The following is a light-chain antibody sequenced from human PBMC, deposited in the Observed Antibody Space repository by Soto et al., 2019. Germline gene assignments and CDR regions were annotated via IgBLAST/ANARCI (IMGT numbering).Light chain of an antibody. CDR3: QQYYSTPHT. CDR2: WAS. CDR1: QSVLYSSNNKNY. V-gene: IGKV4-1*01. Sequence: IVMTQSPDSLAVSLGERATINCKSSQSVLYSSNNKNYLVWYQQKPGQPPKLLIYWASTRESGVPDRFSGSGSGTDFTLTISSLQAEDVAVYYCQQYYSTPHTFGGGTKVEIK. J-gene: IGKJ4*01.